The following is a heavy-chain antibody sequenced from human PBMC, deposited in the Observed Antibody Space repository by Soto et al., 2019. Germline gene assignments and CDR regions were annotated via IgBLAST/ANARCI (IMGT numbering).Heavy chain of an antibody. Sequence: GASVKVSCKASGYAFTDYYMYGVRQAPGQGLEWMGWINPNSGGTNYAQKFQGRVTMTRDTSISTAYMELGRLRSDDTAVYYCARGRIVAPWFDPWGQGTLVTVSS. CDR2: INPNSGGT. J-gene: IGHJ5*02. CDR3: ARGRIVAPWFDP. D-gene: IGHD5-12*01. V-gene: IGHV1-2*02. CDR1: GYAFTDYY.